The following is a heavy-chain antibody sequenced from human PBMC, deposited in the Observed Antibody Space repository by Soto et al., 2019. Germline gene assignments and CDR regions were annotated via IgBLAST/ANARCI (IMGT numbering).Heavy chain of an antibody. Sequence: LPETLSLTCTVSGGSISSYYWSWIRQPPGKGLEWIGYIYYSGSTNYNPSLKSRVTISVDTSKNQFSLKLSSVTAADTAVYYCAREGYSYGYYFDYWGQGTLVTVSS. CDR3: AREGYSYGYYFDY. V-gene: IGHV4-59*08. J-gene: IGHJ4*02. CDR1: GGSISSYY. CDR2: IYYSGST. D-gene: IGHD5-18*01.